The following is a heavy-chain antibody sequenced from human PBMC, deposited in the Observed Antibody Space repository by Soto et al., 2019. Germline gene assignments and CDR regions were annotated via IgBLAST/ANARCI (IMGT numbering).Heavy chain of an antibody. J-gene: IGHJ6*04. D-gene: IGHD1-26*01. CDR2: IGDMGAST. CDR3: AKGVELDV. V-gene: IGHV3-23*01. CDR1: GFSFSSFA. Sequence: EVLLLESGGGLVQPGGSLRLSCEASGFSFSSFAMNWVRQAPGKGLEWVSAIGDMGASTYYADSVKGRFTISRDNSRNTLYLQLNSLIAEDTAVYYCAKGVELDVWGNGTTVTVSS.